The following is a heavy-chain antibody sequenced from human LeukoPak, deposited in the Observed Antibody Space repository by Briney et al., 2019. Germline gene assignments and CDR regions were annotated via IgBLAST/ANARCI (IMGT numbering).Heavy chain of an antibody. J-gene: IGHJ4*02. D-gene: IGHD6-19*01. Sequence: GESLRLSCAASGFTFSNYWMNWVRQALGKGLEWVSGISGSGGSTNYADSVKGRFTISRDNSKNTLYLQTNSLRAEDTAEYYCAKTNSGQYFDYWGQGTLVTVSS. V-gene: IGHV3-23*01. CDR3: AKTNSGQYFDY. CDR1: GFTFSNYW. CDR2: ISGSGGST.